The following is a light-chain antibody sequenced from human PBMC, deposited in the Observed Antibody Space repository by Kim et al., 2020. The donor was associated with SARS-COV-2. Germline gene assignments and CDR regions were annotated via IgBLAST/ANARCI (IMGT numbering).Light chain of an antibody. J-gene: IGLJ1*01. CDR3: SSYTSANIPV. CDR1: SSDIGDYNF. CDR2: DVS. Sequence: GQSITISCTGTSSDIGDYNFVSWYQQHPDKPPKIIIDDVSRRPSGVSNRFSGSKSGNTASLTISGLQAEDEADYYCSSYTSANIPVFGTGTKVTVL. V-gene: IGLV2-14*03.